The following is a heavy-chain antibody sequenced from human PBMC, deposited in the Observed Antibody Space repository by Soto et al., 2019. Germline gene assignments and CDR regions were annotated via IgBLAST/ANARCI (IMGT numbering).Heavy chain of an antibody. Sequence: SLRLSCAASGFTFDDYAMHWVRQAPGKGLEWVSGISWNSGSIGYADSVKGRFTISRDNAKNSLYLQMDSLRAEDTALYYCAKDLVWFGEPQGFDYWGQGTLVTVSS. J-gene: IGHJ4*02. CDR1: GFTFDDYA. CDR3: AKDLVWFGEPQGFDY. D-gene: IGHD3-10*01. V-gene: IGHV3-9*01. CDR2: ISWNSGSI.